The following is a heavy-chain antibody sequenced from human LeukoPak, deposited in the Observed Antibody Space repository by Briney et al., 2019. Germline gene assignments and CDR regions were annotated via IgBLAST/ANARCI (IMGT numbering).Heavy chain of an antibody. V-gene: IGHV4-59*08. CDR3: ARRDIYDSSGYYGEDWYFDL. J-gene: IGHJ2*01. D-gene: IGHD3-22*01. Sequence: SETLSLTCTVSGGSISSYYWSWIRQPPGKGLEWIGYIYYSGSTNYNPSLKSRVTISVDTSKNQFSLKLSSVTAADTPVYYCARRDIYDSSGYYGEDWYFDLWGRGTLVTVSS. CDR1: GGSISSYY. CDR2: IYYSGST.